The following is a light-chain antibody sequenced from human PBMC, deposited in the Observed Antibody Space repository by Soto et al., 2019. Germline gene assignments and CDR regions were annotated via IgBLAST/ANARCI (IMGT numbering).Light chain of an antibody. Sequence: EVVLTQSPATLSLSPGERATLSCRDSQSVGSSLAWYQQRLGQAPRLLIYDASNRATGIPGRFSGSGSGTDFTLTISSLEPDDFADYYCQQRGAFGLGTKVEIK. CDR3: QQRGA. V-gene: IGKV3-11*01. CDR2: DAS. J-gene: IGKJ2*01. CDR1: QSVGSS.